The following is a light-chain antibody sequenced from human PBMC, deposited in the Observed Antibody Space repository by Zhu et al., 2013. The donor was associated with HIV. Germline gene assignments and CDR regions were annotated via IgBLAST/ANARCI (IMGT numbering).Light chain of an antibody. Sequence: IQMTQSPSTLSASVGDRVTITCRASQNINGWLAWYQQRAGKAPKLLIRVTSTLQSGVPSRFSGSGSGTEFTLTISSLQPDDFATYYCLQYYSNLPTFGQGTKVEVK. V-gene: IGKV1-5*03. CDR2: VTS. J-gene: IGKJ1*01. CDR3: LQYYSNLPT. CDR1: QNINGW.